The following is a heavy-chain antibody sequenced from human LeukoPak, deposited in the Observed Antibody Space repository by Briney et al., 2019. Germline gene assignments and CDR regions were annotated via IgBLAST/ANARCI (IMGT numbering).Heavy chain of an antibody. CDR1: GFTFSSYA. CDR2: ISGSGGST. CDR3: AKDSKYSSSWAYYYYGMDV. V-gene: IGHV3-23*01. D-gene: IGHD6-13*01. J-gene: IGHJ6*04. Sequence: GGSLRLSCAASGFTFSSYAMSWVRQAPGKGLEWVSAISGSGGSTYYADSVKGRFTISRDNSKNTLYLQMNSLRAEDTAVYYCAKDSKYSSSWAYYYYGMDVRGKGTTVTVSS.